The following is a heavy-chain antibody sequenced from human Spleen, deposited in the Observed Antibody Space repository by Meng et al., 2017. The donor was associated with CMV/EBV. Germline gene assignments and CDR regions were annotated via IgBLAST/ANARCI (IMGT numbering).Heavy chain of an antibody. Sequence: GGSLRLSCAASGFTFRSYEMNWVRQAPGKGLEWVSYISGSGGTIHYADSVKGRFTISRDNSKNTLYLQMNSLRAEDTAVYYCAFAGFDYWGQGTLVTVSS. J-gene: IGHJ4*02. CDR1: GFTFRSYE. CDR2: ISGSGGTI. CDR3: AFAGFDY. V-gene: IGHV3-23*01.